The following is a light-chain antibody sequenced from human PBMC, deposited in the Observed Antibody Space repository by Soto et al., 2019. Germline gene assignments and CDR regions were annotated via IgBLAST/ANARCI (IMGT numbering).Light chain of an antibody. CDR2: AAS. CDR3: QQSYSTPRT. Sequence: IQLTQSPSSLYASVGDRVTITCRASQAIRTALGWYQQKPGKVPKLLIYAASILQSGVPSRFSGSGSGTDFTLTISSLQPEDFATYYCQQSYSTPRTFGQGTKVDIK. V-gene: IGKV1-39*01. CDR1: QAIRTA. J-gene: IGKJ1*01.